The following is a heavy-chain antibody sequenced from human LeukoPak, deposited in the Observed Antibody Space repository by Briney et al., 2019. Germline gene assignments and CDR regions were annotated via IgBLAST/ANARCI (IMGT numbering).Heavy chain of an antibody. CDR3: AKGADSSGYYFDFDY. V-gene: IGHV3-23*01. Sequence: TGGSLRLSCAASGFTFSSYAMSWVRQAPGKGLEWVSAISGSGGSTYYADSVKGRFTISRDNSKNTLYLQMNSLRAEDTAVYYCAKGADSSGYYFDFDYWGQGTLDTVSS. D-gene: IGHD3-22*01. CDR2: ISGSGGST. CDR1: GFTFSSYA. J-gene: IGHJ4*02.